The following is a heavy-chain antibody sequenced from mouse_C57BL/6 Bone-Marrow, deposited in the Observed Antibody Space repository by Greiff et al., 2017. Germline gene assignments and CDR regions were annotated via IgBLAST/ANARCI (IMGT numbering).Heavy chain of an antibody. Sequence: VQLQQSGAGLVKPGASVKISCKASGYTFTDYYINWVKQRPGQGLEWIGKIDPGSGSTYYNENFKGKATLTADKSSSTANMQLSSLSSEDSAVQCSTGWDYAMDYGGQGTAVPVSA. CDR3: TGWDYAMDY. CDR1: GYTFTDYY. D-gene: IGHD2-3*01. CDR2: IDPGSGST. J-gene: IGHJ4*01. V-gene: IGHV1-77*01.